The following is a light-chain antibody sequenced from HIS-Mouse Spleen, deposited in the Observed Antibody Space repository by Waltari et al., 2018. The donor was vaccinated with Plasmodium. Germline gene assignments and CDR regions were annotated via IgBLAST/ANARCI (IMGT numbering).Light chain of an antibody. J-gene: IGKJ1*01. CDR1: QVISNY. CDR3: QKYNSAPWT. CDR2: ASS. V-gene: IGKV1-27*01. Sequence: DIQMTQSPSSLSASVGDRVTLTCRASQVISNYLAWYQQKPGKVPKLLIYASSTLQSGVPSRFSGSGSGTDFTLTISSLQPEDVATYYCQKYNSAPWTFGQGTKVEIK.